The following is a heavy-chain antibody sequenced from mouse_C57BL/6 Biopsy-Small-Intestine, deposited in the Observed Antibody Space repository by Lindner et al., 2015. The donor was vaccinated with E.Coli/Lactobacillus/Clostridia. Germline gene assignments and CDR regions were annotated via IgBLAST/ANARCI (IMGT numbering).Heavy chain of an antibody. D-gene: IGHD3-1*01. CDR1: GYAFSNYW. V-gene: IGHV1-80*01. Sequence: VQLQESGAELVKPGASVKISCKTSGYAFSNYWMNWVKQRPGKGLEWIGQIYPGDGDTNYNGKFKGKATLTADKSSITAYMQLSSLTSEDSAVYFCARWGLDEDAMDYWGQGTSVTVSS. CDR3: ARWGLDEDAMDY. J-gene: IGHJ4*01. CDR2: IYPGDGDT.